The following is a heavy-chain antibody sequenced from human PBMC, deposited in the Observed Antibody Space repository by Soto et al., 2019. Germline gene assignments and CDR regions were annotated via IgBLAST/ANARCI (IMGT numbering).Heavy chain of an antibody. V-gene: IGHV4-31*03. CDR3: ARGGGSSTGYYYYAMDV. Sequence: QVQLQESGPGLVKPSQTLSLTCSVTSDSMNSGGYYWSWIRQHPGKGLEWMGYVYSNGDTYYNPSIKSRVTISVDTSKNPFSLILTSVTAADTAVYYCARGGGSSTGYYYYAMDVWGEGTTVTVSS. CDR1: SDSMNSGGYY. D-gene: IGHD6-6*01. CDR2: VYSNGDT. J-gene: IGHJ6*04.